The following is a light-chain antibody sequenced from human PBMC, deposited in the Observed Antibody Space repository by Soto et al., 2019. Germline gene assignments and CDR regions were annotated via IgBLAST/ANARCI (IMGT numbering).Light chain of an antibody. Sequence: EIVMTQSPATLSVSPGETATLSCRASQSVTYNLAWYQQKPGQGPRLLIYGAFTRATGIPARFSGSGSGTEFTLTISSLQSEDFAVYYCQQYNNWPPLTVGGGTKVEIK. CDR3: QQYNNWPPLT. V-gene: IGKV3-15*01. CDR2: GAF. CDR1: QSVTYN. J-gene: IGKJ4*01.